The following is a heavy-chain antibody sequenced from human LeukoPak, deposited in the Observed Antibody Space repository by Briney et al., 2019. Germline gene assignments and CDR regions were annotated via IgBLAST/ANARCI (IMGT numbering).Heavy chain of an antibody. Sequence: PGGSLRLSCAASGFTFSSNWMSWVRQAPGKGLEWVGNIKQDGSEIYYVDSVKGRFTISRDNAKNSLFLQMNSLRAEDSALYYCARERRGGDAFDLWGQGTMVTVSS. D-gene: IGHD3-10*01. CDR2: IKQDGSEI. V-gene: IGHV3-7*01. CDR3: ARERRGGDAFDL. J-gene: IGHJ3*01. CDR1: GFTFSSNW.